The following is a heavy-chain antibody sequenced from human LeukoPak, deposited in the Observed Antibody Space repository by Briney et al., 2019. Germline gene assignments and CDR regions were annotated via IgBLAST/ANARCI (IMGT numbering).Heavy chain of an antibody. CDR3: ARGARRWRYGAFDI. CDR2: MNPNSGNT. V-gene: IGHV1-8*03. Sequence: GASVKVSCKASGYTFTSYGISWVRQATGQGLEWMGWMNPNSGNTGYAQKFQGRVTITRNTSISTAYMELSSLRSEDTAVYYCARGARRWRYGAFDIWGQGTMVTVSS. J-gene: IGHJ3*02. D-gene: IGHD5-24*01. CDR1: GYTFTSYG.